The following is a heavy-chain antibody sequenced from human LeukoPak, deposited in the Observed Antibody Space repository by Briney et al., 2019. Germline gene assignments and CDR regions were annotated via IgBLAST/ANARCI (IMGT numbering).Heavy chain of an antibody. J-gene: IGHJ3*02. D-gene: IGHD3-10*01. CDR1: GFTFSSYG. CDR3: AKVSSWNPAFDAFDI. CDR2: IRYDGSNK. V-gene: IGHV3-30*02. Sequence: PGGSLRLSCAASGFTFSSYGMHWVRQAPGKGLEWVAFIRYDGSNKYYADPVKGRFTISRDNSKNTLYLQMNSLRAEDTAVYYCAKVSSWNPAFDAFDIWGQGTMVTVSS.